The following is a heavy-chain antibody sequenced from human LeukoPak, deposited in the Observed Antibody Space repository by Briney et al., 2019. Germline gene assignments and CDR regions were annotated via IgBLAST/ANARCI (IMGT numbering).Heavy chain of an antibody. J-gene: IGHJ4*02. CDR3: ARNKHYYGSGSYCNRYDY. V-gene: IGHV1-69*05. Sequence: GASVKVSCKASGGTFSSYAISWVRQAPGQGLEWMGGIIPIFGTANYAQKFQGRVTITTDESTSTAYMELSSLRSEDTAVYYCARNKHYYGSGSYCNRYDYWGQGTLVTVSS. CDR2: IIPIFGTA. CDR1: GGTFSSYA. D-gene: IGHD3-10*01.